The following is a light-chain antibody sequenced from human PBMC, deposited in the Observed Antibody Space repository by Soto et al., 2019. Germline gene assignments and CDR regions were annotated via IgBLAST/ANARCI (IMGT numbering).Light chain of an antibody. CDR1: ESVFGY. V-gene: IGKV3-11*01. Sequence: VLPQYQATLSLSPGERSTLSCRASESVFGYLAWYQHKPGQAPRLLIYDASNRATGVPARFSGSGSGTDFTLTISSLEPEDFAIYYCQQRYRLTPITFGQGGLLEIK. CDR3: QQRYRLTPIT. CDR2: DAS. J-gene: IGKJ5*01.